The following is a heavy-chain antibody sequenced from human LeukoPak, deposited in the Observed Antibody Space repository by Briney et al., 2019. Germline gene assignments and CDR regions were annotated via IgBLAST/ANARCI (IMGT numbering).Heavy chain of an antibody. D-gene: IGHD3-16*01. J-gene: IGHJ4*02. CDR3: ARQTYDYVWGSSDY. CDR2: IYYSGGT. Sequence: SETLSLTCTVSGGSISSYYWSWIRQPPGKGLEWIGRIYYSGGTNYNPSLKSRVTMSVDTSKNQFSLNLRSVTAADTAAYYCARQTYDYVWGSSDYWGQGTLVTVSS. V-gene: IGHV4-59*08. CDR1: GGSISSYY.